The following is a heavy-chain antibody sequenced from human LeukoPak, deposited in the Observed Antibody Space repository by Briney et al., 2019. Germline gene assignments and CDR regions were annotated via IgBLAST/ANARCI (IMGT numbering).Heavy chain of an antibody. CDR1: NYSVRSDLH. J-gene: IGHJ4*02. D-gene: IGHD3-10*01. CDR2: VYQSGHA. CDR3: ASLRFGDSYFDL. Sequence: PSETLSLTCKVSNYSVRSDLHWSWIRPSPGRGLEWIASVYQSGHAYYSPSLKSRVLISFDTSKKELSLKINSVTATDTALYYYASLRFGDSYFDLWGQGTQVTVSS. V-gene: IGHV4-38-2*02.